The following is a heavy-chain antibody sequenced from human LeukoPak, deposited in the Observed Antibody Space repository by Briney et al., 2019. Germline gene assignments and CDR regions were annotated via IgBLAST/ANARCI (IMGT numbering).Heavy chain of an antibody. V-gene: IGHV4-39*07. J-gene: IGHJ6*04. CDR2: IYTSGST. CDR1: GGSISSSSYY. Sequence: SETLSLTCTVSGGSISSSSYYWGWIRQPPGKGLEWIGSIYTSGSTNYNPSLKSRVTMSVDTSKNQFSLKLSSVTAADTAGYYCARDPTQEYCSGGSCGSNLDVGGKGTTVTVSS. D-gene: IGHD2-15*01. CDR3: ARDPTQEYCSGGSCGSNLDV.